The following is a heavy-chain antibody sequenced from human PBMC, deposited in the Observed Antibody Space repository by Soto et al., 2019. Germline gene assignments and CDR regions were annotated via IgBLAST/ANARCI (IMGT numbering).Heavy chain of an antibody. J-gene: IGHJ6*02. CDR2: MHYSGST. Sequence: QLQLQESGPGLVKPSETLSLTCSVSGGSISSSSFYWAWIRQPPGKGLEWIGNMHYSGSTYYSPSLKSRVTMSVDTSKNQFSLKLSSVTAADTAVYYCARALVENRGRRVYYYYGMDVWGQGTTVTVSS. D-gene: IGHD2-8*02. V-gene: IGHV4-39*01. CDR3: ARALVENRGRRVYYYYGMDV. CDR1: GGSISSSSFY.